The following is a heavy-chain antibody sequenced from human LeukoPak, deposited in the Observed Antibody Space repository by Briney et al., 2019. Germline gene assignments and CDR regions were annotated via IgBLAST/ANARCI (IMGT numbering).Heavy chain of an antibody. D-gene: IGHD4-17*01. CDR3: AREGIKNDYGDSGRNWFDP. CDR1: GYTFTSYD. V-gene: IGHV1-8*01. Sequence: ASVKVSCKASGYTFTSYDINWVRQATGQGLEWMGWMNPNSGNTGYAQKFQGRVTMTRNTSISTAYMELSSLRSEDTAVYYCAREGIKNDYGDSGRNWFDPWGQGTLVAVFS. CDR2: MNPNSGNT. J-gene: IGHJ5*02.